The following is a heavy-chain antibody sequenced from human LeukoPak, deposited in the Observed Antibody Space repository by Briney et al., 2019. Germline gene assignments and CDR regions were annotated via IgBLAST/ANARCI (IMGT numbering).Heavy chain of an antibody. CDR2: ISWNSGSI. CDR3: AKEDIVVVPAAIRRRGMDV. V-gene: IGHV3-9*01. J-gene: IGHJ6*02. Sequence: PGRSLRLSCAASGFTFDDYAMHWVRQAPGKGLEWVSGISWNSGSIGYADSVKGRFTISRVNAKNSLYLQMNSLRAEDTALYYCAKEDIVVVPAAIRRRGMDVWGQGTTVTVSS. D-gene: IGHD2-2*02. CDR1: GFTFDDYA.